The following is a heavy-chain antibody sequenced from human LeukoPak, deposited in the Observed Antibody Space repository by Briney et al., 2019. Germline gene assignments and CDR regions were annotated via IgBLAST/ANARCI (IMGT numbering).Heavy chain of an antibody. CDR3: ARDLEIPFGYFDY. Sequence: GSVKVSCKASGHTFTSNGISWVRQAPGQGLEWMGWISVYNGNTNYAQNLQGRVTMTTETSTSTAYMELRSLRSDDTAVYYCARDLEIPFGYFDYWGQGTLVTVSS. CDR1: GHTFTSNG. CDR2: ISVYNGNT. V-gene: IGHV1-18*01. D-gene: IGHD3-16*01. J-gene: IGHJ4*02.